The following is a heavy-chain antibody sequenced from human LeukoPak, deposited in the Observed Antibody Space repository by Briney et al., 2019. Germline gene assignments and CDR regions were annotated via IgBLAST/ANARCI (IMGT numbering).Heavy chain of an antibody. CDR2: ISASGDIT. Sequence: GGSLRLSCAASGFSFSAYPMGCVRQPPGKGLQWRSGISASGDITFYADSVKGRFTSSRDNPKSTLYLQMNSLRAEDTAVYYCAKDIQTWPRFPDYWGQGALVTVSS. J-gene: IGHJ4*02. V-gene: IGHV3-23*01. CDR1: GFSFSAYP. CDR3: AKDIQTWPRFPDY. D-gene: IGHD5-12*01.